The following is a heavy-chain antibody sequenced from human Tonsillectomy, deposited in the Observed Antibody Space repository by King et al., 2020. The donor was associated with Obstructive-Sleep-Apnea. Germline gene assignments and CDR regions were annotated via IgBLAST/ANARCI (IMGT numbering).Heavy chain of an antibody. Sequence: VQLVESGAEVKKPGESLRISCKGSGYSFTSYWISWVRQMPGKGLEWMGRIDPSDSYTNYSPSFQGHVTISADKSISTAYLQWSSLKASDTAMYYCARSFIEIKPNYYDSSRDAFDIWGQGTMVTVSS. CDR2: IDPSDSYT. D-gene: IGHD3-22*01. V-gene: IGHV5-10-1*03. CDR1: GYSFTSYW. J-gene: IGHJ3*02. CDR3: ARSFIEIKPNYYDSSRDAFDI.